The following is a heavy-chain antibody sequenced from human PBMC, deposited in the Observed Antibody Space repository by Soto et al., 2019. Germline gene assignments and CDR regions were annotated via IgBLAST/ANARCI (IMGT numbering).Heavy chain of an antibody. CDR2: ISSSSSYI. CDR1: GFTFSSYS. J-gene: IGHJ6*03. Sequence: PGGSLRLSCAASGFTFSSYSMNWVRQAPGKGLEWVSSISSSSSYIYYADSVKGRFTISRDNAKNSLYLQMNSLRAEDTAVYYCARAYCSSTSCYLTYYYYYMDVWGKGTTVTVSS. V-gene: IGHV3-21*01. CDR3: ARAYCSSTSCYLTYYYYYMDV. D-gene: IGHD2-2*01.